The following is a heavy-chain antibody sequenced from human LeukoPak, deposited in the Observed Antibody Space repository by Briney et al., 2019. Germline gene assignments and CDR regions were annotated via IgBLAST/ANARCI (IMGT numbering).Heavy chain of an antibody. CDR1: GFTFTNAW. CDR2: IKSSTDGGTT. V-gene: IGHV3-15*01. CDR3: TTVLIGYCSSSSCYAGDF. D-gene: IGHD2-2*01. J-gene: IGHJ4*02. Sequence: GGSLRLSCVASGFTFTNAWMSWVRQAPRKGLEWVGRIKSSTDGGTTDYAAPVKGRFTISRDDSKATVYLQMNSLNTEDTAVYYCTTVLIGYCSSSSCYAGDFWGQGALVIVSS.